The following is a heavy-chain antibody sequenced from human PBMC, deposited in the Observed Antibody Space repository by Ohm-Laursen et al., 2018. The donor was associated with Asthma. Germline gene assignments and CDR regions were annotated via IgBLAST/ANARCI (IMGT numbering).Heavy chain of an antibody. CDR3: AKSSSGWYQGGWFDP. CDR2: ISGSGGST. J-gene: IGHJ5*02. V-gene: IGHV3-23*01. CDR1: GFTVSSNY. Sequence: SLRLSCSASGFTVSSNYMSWVRQAPGKGLEWVSAISGSGGSTYYADSVKGRFTISRDNSKNTLYLQMNSLRAEDTAVYYCAKSSSGWYQGGWFDPWGQGTLVTVSS. D-gene: IGHD6-19*01.